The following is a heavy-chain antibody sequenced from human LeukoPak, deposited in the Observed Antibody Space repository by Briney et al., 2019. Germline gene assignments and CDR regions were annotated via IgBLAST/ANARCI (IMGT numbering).Heavy chain of an antibody. CDR3: ARVHYDFWSGYYANPDY. Sequence: PGGSLRLSCTVSGFTVSSNSMSWVRQAPGKGLEWVSFIYSDNTHYSDSVKGRFTISRDNSKNTLYLQMNSLRAEDTAVYYCARVHYDFWSGYYANPDYWGQGTLVTVSS. J-gene: IGHJ4*02. CDR1: GFTVSSNS. D-gene: IGHD3-3*01. CDR2: IYSDNT. V-gene: IGHV3-53*01.